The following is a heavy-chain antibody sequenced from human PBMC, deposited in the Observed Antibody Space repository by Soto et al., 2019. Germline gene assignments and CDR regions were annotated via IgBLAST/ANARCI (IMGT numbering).Heavy chain of an antibody. CDR3: ARDYGSGSSLDY. D-gene: IGHD3-10*01. CDR1: GYTFTGYA. CDR2: INAGNGNT. Sequence: ASVKVSCKASGYTFTGYAMHWVRQAPGQRLEWMGWINAGNGNTKYSQKFQGRVTITRDTSASTAYMELSSLRSEDTAVYYCARDYGSGSSLDYWGQGTLVTVSS. J-gene: IGHJ4*02. V-gene: IGHV1-3*01.